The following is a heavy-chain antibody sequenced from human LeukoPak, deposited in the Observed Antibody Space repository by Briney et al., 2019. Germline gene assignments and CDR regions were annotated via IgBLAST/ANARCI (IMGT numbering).Heavy chain of an antibody. V-gene: IGHV3-23*01. CDR3: AKDLYYYGSGTIGYFDY. J-gene: IGHJ4*02. D-gene: IGHD3-10*01. Sequence: GGSLRLSCAASGFTFSSYGMSWVRQAPGKGLEWVSAISGSGGSTYYADSVKGRFTISRDNSKNTLYLQMNSLRAEDTAVYYCAKDLYYYGSGTIGYFDYWGQGTLVTVSS. CDR1: GFTFSSYG. CDR2: ISGSGGST.